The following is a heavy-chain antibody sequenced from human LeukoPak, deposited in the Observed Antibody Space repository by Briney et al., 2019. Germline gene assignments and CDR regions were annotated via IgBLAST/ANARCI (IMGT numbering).Heavy chain of an antibody. Sequence: GGSLRLSCAAPGFNFSHYSMNWVRQAPGKGLEWVSSMSINSGLIYYADSVKGRFTISSDNAKNSLFLQMNVLRAEDTAVYYCAREFDYSSSGAGYWGQGTLVTVSS. D-gene: IGHD3-10*01. J-gene: IGHJ4*02. V-gene: IGHV3-21*01. CDR2: MSINSGLI. CDR1: GFNFSHYS. CDR3: AREFDYSSSGAGY.